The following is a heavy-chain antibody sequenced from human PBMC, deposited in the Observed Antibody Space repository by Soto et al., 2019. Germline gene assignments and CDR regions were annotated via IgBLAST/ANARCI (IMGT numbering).Heavy chain of an antibody. CDR3: AKDYDYGDSLPFDY. J-gene: IGHJ4*02. Sequence: EVHLLEAGGGLVQPGGSLRLSCAASGLSFRDYGMSWVRQAPGKGLEWLSAIIGIGDKSYYADSVRGRFTISRDNSKNTLYLQLNDLGAEDTAIYYCAKDYDYGDSLPFDYWGQGTLVTVSS. CDR1: GLSFRDYG. D-gene: IGHD4-17*01. CDR2: IIGIGDKS. V-gene: IGHV3-23*01.